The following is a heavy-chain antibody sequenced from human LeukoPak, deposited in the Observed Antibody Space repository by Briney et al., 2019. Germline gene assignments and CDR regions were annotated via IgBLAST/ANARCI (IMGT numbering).Heavy chain of an antibody. CDR3: ARRRDTAMVFL. CDR1: GGSISSSSYY. V-gene: IGHV4-39*01. J-gene: IGHJ4*02. D-gene: IGHD5-18*01. CDR2: IYCSGST. Sequence: SETLSLTCTVSGGSISSSSYYWGWIRQPPGKGLEWIGSIYCSGSTYYNPSLKSRVTISVDTSKNQFSLKLSSVTAADTAVYYCARRRDTAMVFLWGQGTLVTVSS.